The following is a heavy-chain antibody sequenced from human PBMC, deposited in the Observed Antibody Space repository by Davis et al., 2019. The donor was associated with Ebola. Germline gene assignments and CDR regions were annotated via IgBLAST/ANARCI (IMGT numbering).Heavy chain of an antibody. V-gene: IGHV3-48*01. CDR3: AKTYRSGRSFDY. Sequence: GGSLRLSCAASGFTFSSYSMNWVRQAPGRGLEWVSYISSSSSTIYYADSVKGRFTISRDNSKNTLYLQMNSLRPDDTAIYYCAKTYRSGRSFDYWGQGTLVTVSS. CDR1: GFTFSSYS. CDR2: ISSSSSTI. D-gene: IGHD6-19*01. J-gene: IGHJ4*02.